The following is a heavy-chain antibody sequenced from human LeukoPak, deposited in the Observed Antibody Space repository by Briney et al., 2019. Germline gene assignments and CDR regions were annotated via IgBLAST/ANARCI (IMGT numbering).Heavy chain of an antibody. V-gene: IGHV1-18*01. Sequence: ASVTVSCKASGYTFSNSGVSWVRQAPGQGLEWVGWVTAYNGDKHYAQKFQDRVTLTTDTSTNTAYMELRSLSSDDTAVYYCTKHFDFILDYWGQGTLVTVSS. J-gene: IGHJ4*02. CDR2: VTAYNGDK. CDR3: TKHFDFILDY. CDR1: GYTFSNSG. D-gene: IGHD3-3*01.